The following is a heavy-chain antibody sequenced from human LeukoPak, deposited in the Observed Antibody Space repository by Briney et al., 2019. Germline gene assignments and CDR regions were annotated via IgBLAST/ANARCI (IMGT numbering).Heavy chain of an antibody. CDR2: IVVGSGNT. Sequence: TSVKVSCKASGFTFTSSAMQWVRQARGQRLEWIGWIVVGSGNTNYAQKFQERVTITRDMSTSTAYMELSSLRSEDTAVYYCASANLGPDWLQFSADVWGQGTLVTVSS. D-gene: IGHD5-24*01. CDR3: ASANLGPDWLQFSADV. CDR1: GFTFTSSA. V-gene: IGHV1-58*02. J-gene: IGHJ4*02.